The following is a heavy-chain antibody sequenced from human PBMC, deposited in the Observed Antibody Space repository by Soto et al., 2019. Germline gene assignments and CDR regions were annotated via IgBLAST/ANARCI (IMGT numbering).Heavy chain of an antibody. Sequence: GGSLRLSCAASGFTFSKYWMTWVRQAPGKGLEWVANIMPDGSEQYYLDSVKGRFTISRDNAKNSLFLQMNSLRAEDTAVYYCARCGYYDTCGSFWHPCMDVWGPGTTVTV. CDR2: IMPDGSEQ. CDR3: ARCGYYDTCGSFWHPCMDV. CDR1: GFTFSKYW. D-gene: IGHD3-22*01. V-gene: IGHV3-7*01. J-gene: IGHJ6*02.